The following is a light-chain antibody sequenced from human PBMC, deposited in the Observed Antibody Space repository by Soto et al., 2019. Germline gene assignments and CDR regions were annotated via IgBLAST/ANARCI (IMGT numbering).Light chain of an antibody. CDR3: QQYNSYSWT. V-gene: IGKV1-5*01. CDR2: DAS. J-gene: IGKJ1*01. CDR1: QSISTW. Sequence: DIQMTQSPSTLSASVGDSITITCRASQSISTWLAWYQQKPGKAPSLLIYDASTLESGVPSRFSGSRSGTEFTLTISSLQPDDFATYYCQQYNSYSWTFGQGTKVDI.